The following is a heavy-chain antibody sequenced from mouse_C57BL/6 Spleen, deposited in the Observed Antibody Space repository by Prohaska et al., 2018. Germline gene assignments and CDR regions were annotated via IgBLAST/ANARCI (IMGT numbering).Heavy chain of an antibody. CDR2: INSEGSAI. J-gene: IGHJ1*03. D-gene: IGHD1-1*01. Sequence: EVQLLETGGGLVQPGGSRGLSCEGSGFTFSGFWMSWVRQTPWKTLEWIGDINSEGSAIKYASARKDRFTIFRDNDKSTLYLQMSNVRSEDTATYFCMRYGSSYWYFDVWGTGTTVTVSS. CDR1: GFTFSGFW. CDR3: MRYGSSYWYFDV. V-gene: IGHV11-2*01.